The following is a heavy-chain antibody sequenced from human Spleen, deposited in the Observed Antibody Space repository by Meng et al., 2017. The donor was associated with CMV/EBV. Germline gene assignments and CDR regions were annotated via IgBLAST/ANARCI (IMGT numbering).Heavy chain of an antibody. CDR1: GGSISSGDYY. CDR3: ARTHFYDSSNYGFDY. V-gene: IGHV4-30-4*08. J-gene: IGHJ4*02. CDR2: ISYSGST. Sequence: QESGPGLVKPSQTLSLTCTVSGGSISSGDYYWSWIRQPPGKGLEWIGYISYSGSTYYNPSLKSRVTISVDTSKNQFSLKLSSVTAADTAVYYCARTHFYDSSNYGFDYWGQGTLVTVSS. D-gene: IGHD3-22*01.